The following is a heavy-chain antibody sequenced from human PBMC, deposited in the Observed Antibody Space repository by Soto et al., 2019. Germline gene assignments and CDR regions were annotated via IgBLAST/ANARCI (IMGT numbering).Heavy chain of an antibody. CDR2: ISYDGSNK. CDR3: SNDDGLRLGELSLSLDY. D-gene: IGHD3-16*02. CDR1: GFSFSSYG. J-gene: IGHJ4*02. Sequence: QVQLVESGGGVVQPGRSLRLSCAASGFSFSSYGMHWVRQAPGKGLDWVAVISYDGSNKYYADSVKGRFTISRDNSKNTLYLQMNSLRAEDTAVYYCSNDDGLRLGELSLSLDYWGQGTLVTVSS. V-gene: IGHV3-30*18.